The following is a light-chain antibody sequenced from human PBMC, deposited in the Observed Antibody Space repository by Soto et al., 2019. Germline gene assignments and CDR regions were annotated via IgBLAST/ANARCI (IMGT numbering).Light chain of an antibody. CDR2: GAS. CDR3: QQYNNWPPGWT. CDR1: QSVSSN. J-gene: IGKJ1*01. Sequence: EIVMTQSPATLSVSPGERATLSCRASQSVSSNLAWYQQKPGQAPRLLIHGASTRATGIPARFSGSGSGTEFTLTISSLQSEDFAAYYCQQYNNWPPGWTFGQGTKVDIK. V-gene: IGKV3-15*01.